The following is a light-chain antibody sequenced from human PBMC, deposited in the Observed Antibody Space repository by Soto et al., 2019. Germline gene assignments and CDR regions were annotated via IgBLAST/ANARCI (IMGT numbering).Light chain of an antibody. CDR1: QDIRND. J-gene: IGKJ5*01. Sequence: AIQVTQSPPSLSASVGDRVTIACRASQDIRNDLGWYQQKPGKAPKLLIYAASTLHSGVPSRFSGSGSGTDFTLTISSLQPEDFATYYCLQDDTYPITFGQGTRLEIK. CDR2: AAS. V-gene: IGKV1-6*02. CDR3: LQDDTYPIT.